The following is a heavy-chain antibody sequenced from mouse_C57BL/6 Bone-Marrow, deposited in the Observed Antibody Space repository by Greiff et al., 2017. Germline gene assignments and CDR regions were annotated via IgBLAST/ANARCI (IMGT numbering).Heavy chain of an antibody. CDR2: ISSGGSYT. Sequence: EVKLQESGGDLVKPGGSLKLSCAASGFTFSSYGMSWVRQTPDKRLEWVATISSGGSYTYYPDSVKGRFTISRDNAKNTLYLQMSSLKSEDTAMYYCARITTVVVPMDYWGQGTSVTVSS. V-gene: IGHV5-6*01. CDR1: GFTFSSYG. CDR3: ARITTVVVPMDY. D-gene: IGHD1-1*01. J-gene: IGHJ4*01.